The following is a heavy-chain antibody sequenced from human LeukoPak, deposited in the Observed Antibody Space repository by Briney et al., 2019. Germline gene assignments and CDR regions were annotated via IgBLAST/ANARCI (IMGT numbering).Heavy chain of an antibody. CDR2: ISGSGGST. Sequence: GGSLRLSCAASGFTFSSYAMSWVRQAPGKGLEWVSAISGSGGSTYYADSVKGRFTISRDNSKNTLYLQMNSLRDEDTALYHCAKDIWGFSGMDAWGQGTTVTVSS. CDR3: AKDIWGFSGMDA. D-gene: IGHD7-27*01. J-gene: IGHJ6*02. CDR1: GFTFSSYA. V-gene: IGHV3-23*01.